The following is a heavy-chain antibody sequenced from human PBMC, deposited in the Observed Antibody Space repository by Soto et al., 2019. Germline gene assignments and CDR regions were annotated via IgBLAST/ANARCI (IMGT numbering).Heavy chain of an antibody. D-gene: IGHD6-13*01. Sequence: QALVVQSGAEVRQPGSSVKLSCKASEGTFNSYAIAWVRQAPGQGLEWMGGIIPYYNTLNYAQKFQDRVTITADDSTNTVFMELTSLRSDDTAVYFCASGASRWYPYCFDSWAQGTLVTVSS. J-gene: IGHJ4*02. CDR1: EGTFNSYA. CDR2: IIPYYNTL. CDR3: ASGASRWYPYCFDS. V-gene: IGHV1-69*01.